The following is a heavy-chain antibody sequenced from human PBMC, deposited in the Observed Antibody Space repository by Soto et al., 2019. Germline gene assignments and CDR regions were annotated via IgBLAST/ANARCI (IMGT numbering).Heavy chain of an antibody. V-gene: IGHV3-9*01. J-gene: IGHJ3*02. Sequence: GGSLRLCVAACGFTFSGYAMYWVRQAPGKCLEWVSGINWNSGTIGYADSVKGLFTISRDNGKNSLYLQLNSLRAEDTALYYCAKDTVIFGVVPRRAFDIWGQGTMVTVSS. CDR2: INWNSGTI. CDR1: GFTFSGYA. D-gene: IGHD3-3*01. CDR3: AKDTVIFGVVPRRAFDI.